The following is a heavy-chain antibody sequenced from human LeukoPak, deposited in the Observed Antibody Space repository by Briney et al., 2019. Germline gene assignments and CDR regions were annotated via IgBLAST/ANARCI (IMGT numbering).Heavy chain of an antibody. CDR2: IKQDGSGK. D-gene: IGHD3-10*01. J-gene: IGHJ6*02. CDR1: GFTFSSYW. Sequence: PGGSLRLSCAASGFTFSSYWISWVRQAPGKGLEWVANIKQDGSGKYYVDSVKGRFTISRDNAKNSLYLQMNSLRAEDTAVYYCAREAGFGELIYYYGMDVWGQGTTVTVSS. CDR3: AREAGFGELIYYYGMDV. V-gene: IGHV3-7*01.